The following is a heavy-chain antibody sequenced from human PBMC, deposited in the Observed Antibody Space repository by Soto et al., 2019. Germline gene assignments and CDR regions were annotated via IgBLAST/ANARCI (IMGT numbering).Heavy chain of an antibody. CDR3: AKDGRGGTYSNWFDP. CDR1: GHTFSSYS. CDR2: ISGSGYRS. J-gene: IGHJ5*02. Sequence: GGSLRLSCAASGHTFSSYSMSWVRQAPGKGLEWVSAISGSGYRSYYADSVQGRFTISRDNSKNTLYLQMNSLRAEDTAVYYCAKDGRGGTYSNWFDPWGQGTLVTVSS. V-gene: IGHV3-23*01. D-gene: IGHD4-4*01.